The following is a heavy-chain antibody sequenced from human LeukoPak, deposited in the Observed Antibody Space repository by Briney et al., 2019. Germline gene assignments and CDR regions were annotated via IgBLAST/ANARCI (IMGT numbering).Heavy chain of an antibody. D-gene: IGHD3-3*01. J-gene: IGHJ4*02. CDR2: ISSSSSYI. CDR3: ASLYDFWSGYYSYYFDC. CDR1: GFTFSSYS. Sequence: GGSLRLSCAASGFTFSSYSMNWVRQAPGKGLEWVSSISSSSSYIYYADSVKGRFTISRDNAKNSLYLQMNSLRAEDTAVYYCASLYDFWSGYYSYYFDCWGQGTLVTVSS. V-gene: IGHV3-21*01.